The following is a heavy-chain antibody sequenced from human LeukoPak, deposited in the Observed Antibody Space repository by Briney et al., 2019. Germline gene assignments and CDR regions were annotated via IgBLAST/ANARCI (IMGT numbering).Heavy chain of an antibody. CDR2: IFTDGSTT. D-gene: IGHD2-21*02. CDR3: ARELPREVTLDY. CDR1: KFNFFSYG. V-gene: IGHV3-74*01. J-gene: IGHJ4*01. Sequence: GGSLRLSCVASKFNFFSYGMQWVRQAPGKGLVWVSRIFTDGSTTSYADSVKGRFTISRDNARNTLHLQMNSLRVEDTAVYYCARELPREVTLDYWGQGTLVTVSP.